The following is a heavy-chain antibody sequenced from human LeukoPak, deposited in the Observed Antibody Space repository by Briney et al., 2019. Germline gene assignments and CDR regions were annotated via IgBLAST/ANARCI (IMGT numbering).Heavy chain of an antibody. CDR3: AKDPGXXTGXXXXXXXXXXXXXXX. Sequence: GRSLRLSCAASGFTFSSYAMSWVRQAPGKGLEWVSAISGSGGSTYYADSVKGRFTISRDNSKNTLYLQMNSLRAEDTAVYYCAKDPGXXTGXXXXXXXXXXXXXXXWG. CDR1: GFTFSSYA. CDR2: ISGSGGST. D-gene: IGHD2-8*02. J-gene: IGHJ1*01. V-gene: IGHV3-23*01.